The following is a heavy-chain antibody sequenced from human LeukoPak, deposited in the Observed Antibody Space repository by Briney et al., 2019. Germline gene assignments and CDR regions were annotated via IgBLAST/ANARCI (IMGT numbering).Heavy chain of an antibody. D-gene: IGHD3-9*01. CDR3: ACYDILTSYSNFDY. V-gene: IGHV3-30*04. Sequence: PGGSLRLSCAASGFTFSTYTMHWVRQAPGKGLEWVAVMSYDGSNKYYADSVKGRFTISRDNSKSTLYLQMNSLRTEDTAVYYCACYDILTSYSNFDYWGQGTLVTVSS. CDR1: GFTFSTYT. CDR2: MSYDGSNK. J-gene: IGHJ4*02.